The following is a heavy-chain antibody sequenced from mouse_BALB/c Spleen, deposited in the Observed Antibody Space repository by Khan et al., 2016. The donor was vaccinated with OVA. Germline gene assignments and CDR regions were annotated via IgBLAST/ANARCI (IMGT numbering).Heavy chain of an antibody. Sequence: EVELVESGGGLVQPGGSRRLPCAASGFTFSSFGMHWVRQAPAQGLEWVAYISSGSATIYYAVIVKGRFTISRDNPKHTLFLQMTSPRSEDTAMYYCARSLITTWFFDVWGAGTTVTVSS. CDR1: GFTFSSFG. V-gene: IGHV5-17*02. D-gene: IGHD2-4*01. CDR3: ARSLITTWFFDV. J-gene: IGHJ1*01. CDR2: ISSGSATI.